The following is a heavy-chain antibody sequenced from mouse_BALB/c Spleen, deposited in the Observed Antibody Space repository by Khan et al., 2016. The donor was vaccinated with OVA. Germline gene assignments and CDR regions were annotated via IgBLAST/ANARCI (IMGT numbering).Heavy chain of an antibody. V-gene: IGHV9-2-1*01. CDR3: ARDRDDYFDY. CDR1: GYTFTDYS. J-gene: IGHJ2*01. D-gene: IGHD2-14*01. CDR2: INTETGEP. Sequence: QIQLVQSGPELKKPGETVKISCKASGYTFTDYSMHWVKQAPGKGLKWMGWINTETGEPTYADDFKGRFAFSLETSASTAYLQINNLKNEDTATYVCARDRDDYFDYWGQGTTLTVSS.